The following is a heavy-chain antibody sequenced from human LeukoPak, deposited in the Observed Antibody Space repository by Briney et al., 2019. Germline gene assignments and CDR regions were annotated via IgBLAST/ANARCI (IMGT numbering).Heavy chain of an antibody. D-gene: IGHD3-22*01. CDR1: GYTFTGYG. J-gene: IGHJ4*02. CDR2: ISAYNGNT. CDR3: ATYDDSSGLNDY. V-gene: IGHV1-18*01. Sequence: VASVKVSCKASGYTFTGYGISWVRQAPGQGLEWMGWISAYNGNTNYAQKLQGRVTMTTDTSTSTAYMELRSLRSDDTAVYYCATYDDSSGLNDYWGQGTLVTVSS.